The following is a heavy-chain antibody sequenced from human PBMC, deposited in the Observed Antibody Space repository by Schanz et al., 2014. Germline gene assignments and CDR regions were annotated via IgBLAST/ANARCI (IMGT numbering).Heavy chain of an antibody. CDR1: GFTSSNAW. CDR2: IKTKTDGGTT. V-gene: IGHV3-15*01. J-gene: IGHJ6*02. D-gene: IGHD5-18*01. CDR3: ATGGRRGYSHYFYGMDV. Sequence: EVQLVESGGGLVKPGGSLRLSCAASGFTSSNAWMSWVRQAPGKGLEWVGRIKTKTDGGTTDYAAPVKGRCTISRDDSTNTLYLQMNSLKTEDTAVYYCATGGRRGYSHYFYGMDVWGQGTTVTVSS.